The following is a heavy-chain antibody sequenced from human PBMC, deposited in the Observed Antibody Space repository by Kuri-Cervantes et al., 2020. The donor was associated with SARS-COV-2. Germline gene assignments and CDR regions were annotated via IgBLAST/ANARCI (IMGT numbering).Heavy chain of an antibody. V-gene: IGHV4-31*03. Sequence: LRLSCTVSGGSISSGGYYWSWLRQHPGKGLEWIGYIYYSGSTYYNPSLKSRVTISVDTSKNQFSLKLSSVTAADTAVYYCARETVVVPAALDVWGKGTTVTVSS. CDR1: GGSISSGGYY. J-gene: IGHJ6*04. CDR2: IYYSGST. CDR3: ARETVVVPAALDV. D-gene: IGHD2-2*01.